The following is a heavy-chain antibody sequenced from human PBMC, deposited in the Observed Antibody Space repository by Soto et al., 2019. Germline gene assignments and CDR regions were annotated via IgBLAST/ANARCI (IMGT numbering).Heavy chain of an antibody. CDR2: IYYSGST. J-gene: IGHJ5*02. V-gene: IGHV4-59*01. CDR1: GGSITNYY. D-gene: IGHD3-22*01. CDR3: ARGNHFDRSWFDP. Sequence: PSETLSLTCTVSGGSITNYYWNWIRQPPGKGLEWIGYIYYSGSTYYNPSPKSRVTISVDTSKNQFSLNLNSVTAADTAVYYCARGNHFDRSWFDPWGHGTLVTVSS.